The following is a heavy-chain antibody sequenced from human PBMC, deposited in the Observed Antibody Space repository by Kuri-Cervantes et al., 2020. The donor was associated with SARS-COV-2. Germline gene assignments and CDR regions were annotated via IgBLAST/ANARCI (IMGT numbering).Heavy chain of an antibody. CDR1: GFTFSSYS. J-gene: IGHJ3*02. Sequence: GGSLRLSCAASGFTFSSYSMNWVRLAPGKGLEWLAYISKGSDTIYYADSVKGRFTISRDNSKNSLYLQMNSLRAEDTAVYYCARDLQNYDFWSGYLVVDAFDIWGQGTMVTVSS. D-gene: IGHD3-3*01. CDR2: ISKGSDTI. CDR3: ARDLQNYDFWSGYLVVDAFDI. V-gene: IGHV3-48*01.